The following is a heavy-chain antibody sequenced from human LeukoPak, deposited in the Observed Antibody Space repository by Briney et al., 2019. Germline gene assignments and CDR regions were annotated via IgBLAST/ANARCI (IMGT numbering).Heavy chain of an antibody. Sequence: GGSLRLSCAASGFSFSSYSMNWVRQAPGKGLEWVSSITTSSSYIYYADSVKGRFSISRDSSKNILYLQLNSLRAEDTAVYYCAKDRCSNGIGCYYYYMDVWGKGTTVTISS. CDR2: ITTSSSYI. D-gene: IGHD2-8*01. CDR1: GFSFSSYS. CDR3: AKDRCSNGIGCYYYYMDV. V-gene: IGHV3-21*01. J-gene: IGHJ6*03.